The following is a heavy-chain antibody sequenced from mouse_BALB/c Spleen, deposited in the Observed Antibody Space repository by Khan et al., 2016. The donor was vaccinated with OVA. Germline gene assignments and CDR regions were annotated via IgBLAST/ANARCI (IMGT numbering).Heavy chain of an antibody. J-gene: IGHJ3*01. CDR3: ARAGYGGFAY. CDR2: ISDGGSYT. Sequence: EVELVESGGGLVKPGGSLKLSCAASGFTFSDYYMYWVRQTPEKRLEWVATISDGGSYTYYPDSVTGRFTISRDNAKNNLYLQMGSLQSEDTAMYYCARAGYGGFAYRGQGTLVTVSA. V-gene: IGHV5-4*02. CDR1: GFTFSDYY. D-gene: IGHD1-1*02.